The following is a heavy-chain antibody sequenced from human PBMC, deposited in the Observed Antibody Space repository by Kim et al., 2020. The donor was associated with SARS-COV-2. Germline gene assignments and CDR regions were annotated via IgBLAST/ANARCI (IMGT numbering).Heavy chain of an antibody. Sequence: GGSLRLSCAASGFRFDDYAMLWVRQAPGKGLEWVSFISWNGGIIYYADSVRGRFTVARDNAKNSLFLQMNSLRVEDTAVYYCAKDADGPGTYTYYHYALDVWGQWTTVTVSS. J-gene: IGHJ6*02. CDR2: ISWNGGII. D-gene: IGHD3-10*01. V-gene: IGHV3-9*01. CDR1: GFRFDDYA. CDR3: AKDADGPGTYTYYHYALDV.